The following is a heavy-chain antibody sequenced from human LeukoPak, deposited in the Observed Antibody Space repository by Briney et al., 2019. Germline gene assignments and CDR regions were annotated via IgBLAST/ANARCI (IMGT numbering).Heavy chain of an antibody. J-gene: IGHJ5*02. CDR2: IYYGGTT. V-gene: IGHV4-39*07. CDR3: ARWSSDWENNYFDP. D-gene: IGHD6-19*01. Sequence: SETLSLTCTVSFGSFSSDSHYWGWISQPPGNTLAWIASIYYGGTTQYNPSLKSRATISIDTSNNRFSLRLTSATAADTAVYYCARWSSDWENNYFDPWGQGILVTVSS. CDR1: FGSFSSDSHY.